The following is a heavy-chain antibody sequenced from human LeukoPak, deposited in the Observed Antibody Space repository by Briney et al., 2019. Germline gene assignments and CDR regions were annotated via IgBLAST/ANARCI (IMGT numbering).Heavy chain of an antibody. V-gene: IGHV3-48*01. CDR2: ISSSSSTI. Sequence: GGSLRLSCAASGFTVSSNYMSWVRQAPGKGLEWVSYISSSSSTIYYADSVKGRFTISRDNAKNSLYLQMNSLRAEDTAVYYCARTGSRIVVGDDAFDIWGQGTMVTVSS. CDR3: ARTGSRIVVGDDAFDI. CDR1: GFTVSSNY. J-gene: IGHJ3*02. D-gene: IGHD3-22*01.